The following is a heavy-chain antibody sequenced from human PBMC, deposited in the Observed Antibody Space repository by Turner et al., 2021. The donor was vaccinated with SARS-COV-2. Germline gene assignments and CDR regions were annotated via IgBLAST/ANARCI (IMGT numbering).Heavy chain of an antibody. Sequence: QVQLVQSGAEVKKPGASVKVSCKVSGYTLTELFMHWVRQAPGKGLEWMGGFDPEGGETIYAQKFQGRVTMTEDTSTDTAYMELSSLRSEDTAVYYCATGVAVTGTPSAYYYYYGMDVWGQGTTVTVSS. CDR2: FDPEGGET. J-gene: IGHJ6*02. CDR1: GYTLTELF. V-gene: IGHV1-24*01. CDR3: ATGVAVTGTPSAYYYYYGMDV. D-gene: IGHD6-19*01.